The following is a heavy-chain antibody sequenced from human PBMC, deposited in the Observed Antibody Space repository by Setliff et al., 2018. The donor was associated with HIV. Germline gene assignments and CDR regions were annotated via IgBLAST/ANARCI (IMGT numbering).Heavy chain of an antibody. CDR1: GGSISSGYYY. V-gene: IGHV4-31*03. J-gene: IGHJ4*02. CDR2: IYYSGNP. D-gene: IGHD2-2*01. Sequence: SETLSLTCTVSGGSISSGYYYWSWIPQHPGKGLEWIGYIYYSGNPFYNPSLRSRVTISSDTSKNQFSLKLSSVTAADTAVYYCARGFDYAQRPPLYYFDYWGQGTLVTVS. CDR3: ARGFDYAQRPPLYYFDY.